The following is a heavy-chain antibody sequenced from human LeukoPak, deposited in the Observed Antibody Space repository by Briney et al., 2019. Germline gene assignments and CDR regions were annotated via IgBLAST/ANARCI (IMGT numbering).Heavy chain of an antibody. CDR2: IYHDRTI. D-gene: IGHD2-8*01. J-gene: IGHJ4*02. V-gene: IGHV4-4*02. CDR1: GDSITAPKW. Sequence: PSETLSLTCAVSGDSITAPKWWSWGRQAPGEGLEWIGEIYHDRTISFNPSLKSRLTISVDKSANQFFLNLNSVSATDTAVYYCVGRGLYGGTWLFEYWGQGALVTVSS. CDR3: VGRGLYGGTWLFEY.